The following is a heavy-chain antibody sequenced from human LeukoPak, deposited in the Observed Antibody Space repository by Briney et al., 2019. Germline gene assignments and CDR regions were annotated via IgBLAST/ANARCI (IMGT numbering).Heavy chain of an antibody. CDR3: ARVLIVEDSESHYFDY. CDR2: ISGYNSKT. Sequence: ASAKVSCKASDYPFTNFGVSWVRQAPGQGLEWMGWISGYNSKTHYPRKFQGRVTMTTDTSTTTAYMELRTLRSDDTAVYYCARVLIVEDSESHYFDYWGQGTLVTVTS. D-gene: IGHD1-26*01. CDR1: DYPFTNFG. V-gene: IGHV1-18*01. J-gene: IGHJ4*02.